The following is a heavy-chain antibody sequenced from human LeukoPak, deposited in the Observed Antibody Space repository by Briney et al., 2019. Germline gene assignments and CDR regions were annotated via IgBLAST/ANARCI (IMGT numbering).Heavy chain of an antibody. CDR3: ARGGDYGDNWFDP. Sequence: SETLSLTCAVYGGSFSGYYWSWIRQPPGKGLEWIGEINHSGSTNYNPSLKSRVTISVDTSKYQFSLKLSSVTAADTAVYYCARGGDYGDNWFDPWGQGTLVTVSS. CDR1: GGSFSGYY. V-gene: IGHV4-34*01. J-gene: IGHJ5*02. D-gene: IGHD4-17*01. CDR2: INHSGST.